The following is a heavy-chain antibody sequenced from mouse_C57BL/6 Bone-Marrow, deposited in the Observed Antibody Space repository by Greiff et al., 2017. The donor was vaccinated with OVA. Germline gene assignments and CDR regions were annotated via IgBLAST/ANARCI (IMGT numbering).Heavy chain of an antibody. CDR1: GYTFSSYW. J-gene: IGHJ2*01. CDR3: ARYYDYDQYYFDY. Sequence: VQLQQPGAELVKPGASVKLSCQASGYTFSSYWMHWVKQRPGRGLEWIGRLAPPSGGTKYNEKFKSKATLTVDKPSSTAYMQLSSLTSEDSAVYYCARYYDYDQYYFDYWGQGTTLTVSS. D-gene: IGHD2-4*01. CDR2: LAPPSGGT. V-gene: IGHV1-72*01.